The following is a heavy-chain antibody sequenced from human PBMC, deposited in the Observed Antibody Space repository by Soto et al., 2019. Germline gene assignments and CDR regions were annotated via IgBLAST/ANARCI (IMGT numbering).Heavy chain of an antibody. CDR2: ISGGGETT. CDR1: GFTFSSYA. J-gene: IGHJ4*02. CDR3: AFNSGSGSYYFDY. Sequence: EVQLLESGGGLVQPGGSLRLSCAASGFTFSSYAMWWVRQAPGKGLECVSAISGGGETTYYADSVKGRFTISRDNSKNTLYLQMNSLRAEDKAVYYCAFNSGSGSYYFDYWGQGTLVTVSS. D-gene: IGHD3-10*01. V-gene: IGHV3-23*01.